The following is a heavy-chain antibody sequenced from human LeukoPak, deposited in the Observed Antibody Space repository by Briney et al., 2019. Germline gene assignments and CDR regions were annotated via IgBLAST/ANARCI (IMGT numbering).Heavy chain of an antibody. Sequence: SETLSLTCAVYGGSFSGYYWSWIRQPPGKGLEWIGEINHSGSTNYNPSLKSRVTISVDSSKNQFFLKLSSVTAADTAVYYCARHLTYYYDSSGYYYFDYWGQGTLVTVSS. D-gene: IGHD3-22*01. CDR2: INHSGST. V-gene: IGHV4-34*01. J-gene: IGHJ4*02. CDR3: ARHLTYYYDSSGYYYFDY. CDR1: GGSFSGYY.